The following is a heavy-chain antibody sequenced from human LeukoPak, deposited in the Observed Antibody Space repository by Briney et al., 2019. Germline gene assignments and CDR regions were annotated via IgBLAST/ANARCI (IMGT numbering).Heavy chain of an antibody. CDR2: INHSGGT. CDR3: ASRDWYFDL. CDR1: GGSFSGYY. J-gene: IGHJ2*01. V-gene: IGHV4-34*01. Sequence: SETLSLTCAVYGGSFSGYYWSWIRQPPGKGLEWIGEINHSGGTNYNPSLKSRVTISVDTSKNQFSLKLSSVTAADTAVYYCASRDWYFDLWGRGTLVTVSS.